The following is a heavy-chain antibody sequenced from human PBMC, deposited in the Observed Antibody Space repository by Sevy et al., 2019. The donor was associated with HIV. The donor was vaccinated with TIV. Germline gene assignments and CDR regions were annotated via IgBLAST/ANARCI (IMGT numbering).Heavy chain of an antibody. J-gene: IGHJ5*02. CDR2: IYHSGST. V-gene: IGHV4-38-2*01. D-gene: IGHD1-1*01. Sequence: SETLSLTCAVSGYSISSGYYWGWIRQPPGKGLERIGSIYHSGSTYYNPSLKSRVTISVDTSKNQFSLKLSSVTAADTAVYYCARLSTTGTFVPWGQGTLVTVSS. CDR1: GYSISSGYY. CDR3: ARLSTTGTFVP.